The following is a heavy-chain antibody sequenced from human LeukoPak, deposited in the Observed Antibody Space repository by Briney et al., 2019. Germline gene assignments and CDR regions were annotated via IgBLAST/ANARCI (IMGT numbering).Heavy chain of an antibody. CDR2: IYTSWST. D-gene: IGHD3-10*01. Sequence: PSETLSLTCTVFGGSISSYYWSWIRQPPGKGLEWIGYIYTSWSTNYNPSLKSRVTISVDTSKNQFSLKLSSVTAADTAVYYCAKTALGFGSGSYYFWFDPWGQGTLVTVSS. CDR1: GGSISSYY. CDR3: AKTALGFGSGSYYFWFDP. V-gene: IGHV4-4*09. J-gene: IGHJ5*02.